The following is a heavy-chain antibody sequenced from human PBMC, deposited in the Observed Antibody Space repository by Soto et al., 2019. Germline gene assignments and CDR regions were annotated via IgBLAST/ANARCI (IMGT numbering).Heavy chain of an antibody. V-gene: IGHV1-2*04. CDR3: ARDHRWYYYDSSGYYRKDRYGMDV. J-gene: IGHJ6*02. CDR2: MNPKSGDT. CDR1: GYNFTKHD. D-gene: IGHD3-22*01. Sequence: ASVNVSCKPSGYNFTKHDVRWVRQDTGLGLEWXXWMNPKSGDTKYAQKFQGWVTMTRDTSISTAYMELSRLRSDDTAVYYCARDHRWYYYDSSGYYRKDRYGMDVWGQGSTVTVSS.